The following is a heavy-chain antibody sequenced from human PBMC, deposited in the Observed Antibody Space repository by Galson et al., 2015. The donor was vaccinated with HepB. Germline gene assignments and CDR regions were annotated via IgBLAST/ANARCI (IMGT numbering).Heavy chain of an antibody. CDR3: ASSTYYYGSGSYGSHRNYFDY. J-gene: IGHJ4*02. Sequence: SLRLSCAASGFTVSSNYMSWVRQAPGKGLEWVSVIYSGGSTYYADSVKGRFTISRDNSKNTLYLQMNSLRAEDTAVYYCASSTYYYGSGSYGSHRNYFDYWGQGTLVTVSS. CDR1: GFTVSSNY. CDR2: IYSGGST. D-gene: IGHD3-10*01. V-gene: IGHV3-66*01.